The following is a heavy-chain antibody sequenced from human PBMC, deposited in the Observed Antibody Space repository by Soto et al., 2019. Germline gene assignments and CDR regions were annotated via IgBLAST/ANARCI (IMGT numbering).Heavy chain of an antibody. J-gene: IGHJ4*02. Sequence: GGSLRLSCAASGFTFSSYGMHWVRQAPGKGLEWVAVIWYDGSNKYYADSVKGRFTISRDNSKNTLYLQMNSLRAEDTAVYYCARGDAYSSSWNPPDFDYWGQGTLVNVSS. CDR1: GFTFSSYG. CDR3: ARGDAYSSSWNPPDFDY. D-gene: IGHD6-13*01. V-gene: IGHV3-33*01. CDR2: IWYDGSNK.